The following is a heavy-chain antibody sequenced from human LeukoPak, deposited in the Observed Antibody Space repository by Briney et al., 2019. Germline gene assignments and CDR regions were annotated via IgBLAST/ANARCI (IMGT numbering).Heavy chain of an antibody. CDR3: ARESGYYDSGGYFDY. D-gene: IGHD3-22*01. Sequence: GGSLRLSCAASGFTFSSYAMSWVRQAPGKGLEWVSAISGSGGSTYYADSVKGRFTISRDNSKNTLYLQMNSLRAEDTAVYYCARESGYYDSGGYFDYWGQGTLVTVSS. CDR2: ISGSGGST. CDR1: GFTFSSYA. J-gene: IGHJ4*02. V-gene: IGHV3-23*01.